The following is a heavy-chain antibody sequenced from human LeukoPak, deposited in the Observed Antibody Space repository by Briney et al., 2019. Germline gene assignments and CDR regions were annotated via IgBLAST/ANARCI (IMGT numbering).Heavy chain of an antibody. J-gene: IGHJ4*02. V-gene: IGHV3-53*04. D-gene: IGHD2-2*01. Sequence: GSLRLSCAASGFTVSSNYMSWVRQAPGKGLEWVSVIYSGGSTYYADSVKGRFTISRHNSKNTLYLQMNSLRAEDTAVYYCARVRYCSSTSCYGIFDYWGQGTLVTVSS. CDR3: ARVRYCSSTSCYGIFDY. CDR1: GFTVSSNY. CDR2: IYSGGST.